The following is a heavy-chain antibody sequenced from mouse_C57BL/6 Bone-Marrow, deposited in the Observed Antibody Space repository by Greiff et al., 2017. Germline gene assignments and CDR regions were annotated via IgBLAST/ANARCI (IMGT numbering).Heavy chain of an antibody. CDR2: IHPNSGST. D-gene: IGHD2-9*01. CDR3: ARSYYGYDECWFAY. V-gene: IGHV1-64*01. CDR1: GYTFTSYW. J-gene: IGHJ3*01. Sequence: QVQLQQPGAELVKPGASVKLSCKASGYTFTSYWMHWVKQRPGQGLEWIGMIHPNSGSTNYNEKFKSKATLTVDKSSSTAYMQLSSLTSEDSAVYYCARSYYGYDECWFAYWGQGTLVTVSA.